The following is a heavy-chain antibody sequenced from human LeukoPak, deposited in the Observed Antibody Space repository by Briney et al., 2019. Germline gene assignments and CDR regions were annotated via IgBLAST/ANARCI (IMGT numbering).Heavy chain of an antibody. CDR2: ISSSSSYI. D-gene: IGHD2-8*01. Sequence: GGSLRLSCAASGFTFSSYSMNWVRQAPGKGLEWVSSISSSSSYIYYADSVKGRFTISRDNAKNSLYLQMNSLRAEDTAVYYCARDVTVLDYYYMDVWGKGTTVTVSS. V-gene: IGHV3-21*01. J-gene: IGHJ6*03. CDR3: ARDVTVLDYYYMDV. CDR1: GFTFSSYS.